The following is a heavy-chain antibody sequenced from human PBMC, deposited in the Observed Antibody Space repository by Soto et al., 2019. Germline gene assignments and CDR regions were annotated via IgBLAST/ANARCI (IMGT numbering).Heavy chain of an antibody. V-gene: IGHV4-4*02. J-gene: IGHJ6*02. Sequence: QVQLQESGPGLVKPSGTLSLTCAVSGGSISSSNWWSWVRPPPGKGLEWVGEIYDSGSTNYNPSLKRRVTISVDKSKNQFSLQLSSVTAADTAVYYCARDPGDGDYEGYYYYGMDVWGQGTTVTVSS. CDR1: GGSISSSNW. CDR2: IYDSGST. D-gene: IGHD4-17*01. CDR3: ARDPGDGDYEGYYYYGMDV.